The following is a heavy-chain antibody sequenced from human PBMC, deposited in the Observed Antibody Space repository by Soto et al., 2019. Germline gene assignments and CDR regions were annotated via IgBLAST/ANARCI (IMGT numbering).Heavy chain of an antibody. Sequence: QVQLVESGGGVVQPGRSLRLSCAASGFTFSSYGMHWVRQAPGKGLEWVAVIWYDGSNKYYADSVKGRFTISRDNSKNTLYLQINSLRAEDTAVYYCARDLEDCSSTSCKGAFDIWGQGTMVTVSS. CDR3: ARDLEDCSSTSCKGAFDI. V-gene: IGHV3-33*01. D-gene: IGHD2-2*01. CDR1: GFTFSSYG. CDR2: IWYDGSNK. J-gene: IGHJ3*02.